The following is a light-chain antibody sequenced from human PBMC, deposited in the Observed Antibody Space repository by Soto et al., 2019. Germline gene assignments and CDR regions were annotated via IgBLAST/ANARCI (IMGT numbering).Light chain of an antibody. Sequence: EIVLTQSPGTLSLSPGERATLSCRASQSVRSSYLAWYLQKTGQAPRLLIYGASSRATGIPDRFSGSGSGTDFTLTITRVEPEDFAVYYCQQYGSSPSTFGQGTKLEIK. J-gene: IGKJ2*02. CDR3: QQYGSSPST. CDR2: GAS. CDR1: QSVRSSY. V-gene: IGKV3-20*01.